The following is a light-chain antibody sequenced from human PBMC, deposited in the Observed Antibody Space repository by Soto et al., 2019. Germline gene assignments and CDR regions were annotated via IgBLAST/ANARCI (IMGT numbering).Light chain of an antibody. CDR3: QSYDSSLSGSV. CDR2: EVS. V-gene: IGLV2-8*01. J-gene: IGLJ2*01. CDR1: GSDVGFYNY. Sequence: QSALTQPPSASGSPGQSVTISCTGSGSDVGFYNYVSWYQQHPGKVPKLMIYEVSKRPSGVPDRFSGSKSGNTASLTVSGLQAEDEAHYFCQSYDSSLSGSVFGGGTKLTVL.